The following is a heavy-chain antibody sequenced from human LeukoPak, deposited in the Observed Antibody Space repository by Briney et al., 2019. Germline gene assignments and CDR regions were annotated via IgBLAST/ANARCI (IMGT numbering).Heavy chain of an antibody. V-gene: IGHV3-11*01. CDR3: AGGWLVSAFDI. Sequence: GGSLRLSCAASGFTFSDYCMSWIRQAPGKGLEWVSYISSSGSTIYYADSVKGRFTISRDNAKNSLYLQMNSLRAEDTAVYYCAGGWLVSAFDIWGQGTMVTVSS. CDR1: GFTFSDYC. D-gene: IGHD5-12*01. CDR2: ISSSGSTI. J-gene: IGHJ3*02.